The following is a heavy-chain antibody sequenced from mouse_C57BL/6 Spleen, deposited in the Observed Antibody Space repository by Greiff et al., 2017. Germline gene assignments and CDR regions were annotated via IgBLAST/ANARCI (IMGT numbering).Heavy chain of an antibody. J-gene: IGHJ3*01. CDR3: ARWGYGSSPFAY. V-gene: IGHV1-64*01. CDR1: GYTFTSYW. Sequence: QVQLQQSGAELVKPGASVKLSCKASGYTFTSYWMHWVKQRPGQGLEWIGMIHPNSGSTNYNEKFKSKATLTVDKSSSTAYMQLSSLTSEDSAVYYCARWGYGSSPFAYWGQGTLVTVSA. D-gene: IGHD1-1*01. CDR2: IHPNSGST.